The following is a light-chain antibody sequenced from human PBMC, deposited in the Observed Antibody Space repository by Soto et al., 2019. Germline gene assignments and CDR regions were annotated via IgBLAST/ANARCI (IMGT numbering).Light chain of an antibody. J-gene: IGKJ5*01. CDR2: GAS. CDR3: KQYKEWPPFT. V-gene: IGKV3-15*01. Sequence: EIMLEPASATPFESPGETATLSYKPSQSVSNNVAWYQQKPGQAPRLLILGASTRATGIPARFSGSGSGTEFTLSISSLQSEDFAVYYCKQYKEWPPFTFGQGTRLEIK. CDR1: QSVSNN.